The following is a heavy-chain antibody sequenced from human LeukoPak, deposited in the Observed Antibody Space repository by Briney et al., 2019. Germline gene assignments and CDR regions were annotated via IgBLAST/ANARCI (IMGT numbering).Heavy chain of an antibody. D-gene: IGHD2-15*01. CDR1: GFTFSNYG. V-gene: IGHV3-23*01. J-gene: IGHJ6*02. CDR2: ISGSGGST. Sequence: PGRSLRLSCAASGFTFSNYGMHWVRQAPGKGLEWVSAISGSGGSTYYADSVKGRFTISRDNSKNTLSLQMNNLRAEDTAVYYCAKEFYFATAVWGQGTTVTVSS. CDR3: AKEFYFATAV.